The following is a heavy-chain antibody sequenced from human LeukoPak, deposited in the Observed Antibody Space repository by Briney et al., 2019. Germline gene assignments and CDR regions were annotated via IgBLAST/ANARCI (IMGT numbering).Heavy chain of an antibody. CDR3: ARARSVSDY. CDR2: TSAYNGNT. Sequence: ASVKVSCKASGYTFTSYDINWVRQAPGQGLEWMGWTSAYNGNTNYAQKLQGRVTMTTDTSTRIAYMELRSLRSDDTAVYFCARARSVSDYWGQGTLVTVSS. D-gene: IGHD3-16*01. V-gene: IGHV1-18*01. CDR1: GYTFTSYD. J-gene: IGHJ4*02.